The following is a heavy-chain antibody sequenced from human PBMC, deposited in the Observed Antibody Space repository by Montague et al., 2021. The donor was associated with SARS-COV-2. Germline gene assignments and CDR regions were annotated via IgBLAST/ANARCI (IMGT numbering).Heavy chain of an antibody. CDR2: IYYSGST. CDR3: ARLAPDSGSPNGYYYNGMDV. V-gene: IGHV4-39*01. D-gene: IGHD1-26*01. CDR1: GGSITSSSYY. Sequence: SETLSLTCTVSGGSITSSSYYWGWIRQPPGKGLEWIGSIYYSGSTYYNPSLKSRVTISVDTSKNQFSLKLSSVTAADMAVYYCARLAPDSGSPNGYYYNGMDVWGQGTTVTVSS. J-gene: IGHJ6*02.